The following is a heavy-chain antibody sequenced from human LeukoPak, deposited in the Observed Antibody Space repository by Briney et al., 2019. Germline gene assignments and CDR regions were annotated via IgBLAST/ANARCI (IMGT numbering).Heavy chain of an antibody. D-gene: IGHD4-17*01. CDR2: IYSGGST. CDR3: ARDLKHYGDYTLDY. Sequence: GGSLRLSCAASEFSVGSNYMTWVRQAPGKGLEWVSLIYSGGSTYYADSLKGRLTISRDNAKNSLYLQMNSLRAEDTAVYYCARDLKHYGDYTLDYWGQGTLVTVSS. V-gene: IGHV3-53*01. J-gene: IGHJ4*02. CDR1: EFSVGSNY.